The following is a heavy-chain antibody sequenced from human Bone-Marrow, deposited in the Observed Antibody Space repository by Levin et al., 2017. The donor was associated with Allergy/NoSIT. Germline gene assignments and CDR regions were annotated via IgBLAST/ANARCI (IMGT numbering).Heavy chain of an antibody. CDR1: GGSFSYYY. CDR3: ARRGYSGYMDV. Sequence: PSETLSLTCAVDGGSFSYYYWNWIRQPPGKGLEWIGEISHSGSTNHNPSLRSRVTLRVGTSKKQFSLMLRSVTAADTAVYYCARRGYSGYMDVWGKGTTVTVSS. D-gene: IGHD5-12*01. CDR2: ISHSGST. V-gene: IGHV4-34*01. J-gene: IGHJ6*03.